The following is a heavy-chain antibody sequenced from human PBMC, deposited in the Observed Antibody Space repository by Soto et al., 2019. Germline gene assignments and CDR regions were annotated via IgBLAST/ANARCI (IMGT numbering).Heavy chain of an antibody. CDR1: GCSLSTSGVG. D-gene: IGHD1-26*01. CDR2: MYWDDSK. Sequence: QITLKESGPTLVKPTQTLTLTCNFSGCSLSTSGVGVGWIRQPPGKALEWLAVMYWDDSKHYSPSLKSMLTATTGASKFQVVLTMTSMDPVDTATYSSVHKLEGGGAPGYWGQGTLVTVSS. CDR3: VHKLEGGGAPGY. V-gene: IGHV2-5*02. J-gene: IGHJ4*02.